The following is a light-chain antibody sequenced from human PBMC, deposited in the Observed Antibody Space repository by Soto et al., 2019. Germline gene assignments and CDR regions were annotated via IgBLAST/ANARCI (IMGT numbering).Light chain of an antibody. CDR2: DVS. CDR1: SSDVGGYNY. V-gene: IGLV2-11*01. J-gene: IGLJ2*01. CDR3: CSYAGSYTFHVV. Sequence: QSVLTQPRSVSGSPGQSVTISCTGTSSDVGGYNYVSWYQQHPGKAPKLMIYDVSKRPSGVPDRFSGSKSGNTASLTISGLQAEDEAYYYCCSYAGSYTFHVVFGGGTKVTVL.